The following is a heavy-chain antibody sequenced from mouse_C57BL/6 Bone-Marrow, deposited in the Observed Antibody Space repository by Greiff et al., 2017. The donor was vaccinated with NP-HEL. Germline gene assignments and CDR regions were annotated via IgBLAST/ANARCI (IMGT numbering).Heavy chain of an antibody. CDR1: GFSLTSYG. D-gene: IGHD2-2*01. V-gene: IGHV2-5*01. CDR3: AKKDMFTTEYAMDY. Sequence: VQLQQSGPGLVQPSQSLSITCTVSGFSLTSYGVHWVRQSPGKGLEWLGVIWRGGSTDYNAAFMSRLSITKDNSKSQVFFKMNSLQAEDTAIYYCAKKDMFTTEYAMDYWGQGTSVTVSS. CDR2: IWRGGST. J-gene: IGHJ4*01.